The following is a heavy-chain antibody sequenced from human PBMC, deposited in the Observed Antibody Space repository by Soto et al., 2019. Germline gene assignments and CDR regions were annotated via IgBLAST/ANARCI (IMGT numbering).Heavy chain of an antibody. J-gene: IGHJ4*02. CDR1: GFTFSSYA. D-gene: IGHD2-2*02. Sequence: GGSLRLSCAASGFTFSSYAMHWVRQAPGKGLEWVAVISYDGSNKYYADSVKGRFTISRDNSKNTLYLQMNSLRAEDTAVYYCARGLYRTTEEFDYWGQGTLVTVSS. V-gene: IGHV3-30-3*01. CDR2: ISYDGSNK. CDR3: ARGLYRTTEEFDY.